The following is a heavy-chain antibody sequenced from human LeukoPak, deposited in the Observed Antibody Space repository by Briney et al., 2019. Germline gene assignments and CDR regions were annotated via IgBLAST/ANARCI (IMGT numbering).Heavy chain of an antibody. D-gene: IGHD6-19*01. CDR2: IYYSGST. V-gene: IGHV4-59*01. CDR1: GGSISSYY. CDR3: ARVSGGLAPDY. Sequence: SKTLSLTCTVSGGSISSYYWSWIRQPPGKGLEWIGYIYYSGSTNYNPSLKSRVTISVDTSKNQFSLKLSSVTAADTAVYYCARVSGGLAPDYWGQGTLVTVSS. J-gene: IGHJ4*02.